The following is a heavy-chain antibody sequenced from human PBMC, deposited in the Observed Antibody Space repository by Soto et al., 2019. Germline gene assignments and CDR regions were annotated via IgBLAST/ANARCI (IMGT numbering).Heavy chain of an antibody. CDR2: ISSSSSYI. Sequence: EVQLVESGGGLVQPGRSLRLSCAASGFTFDDYAMHWVRQAPGKGLEWVSSISSSSSYIYYADSVKGRFTISRDNAKNSLYLQMNSLRAEDTAVYYCARYCSSTSCPVPYYYYGMDVWGQGTTVTVSS. CDR3: ARYCSSTSCPVPYYYYGMDV. J-gene: IGHJ6*02. V-gene: IGHV3-21*01. D-gene: IGHD2-2*01. CDR1: GFTFDDYA.